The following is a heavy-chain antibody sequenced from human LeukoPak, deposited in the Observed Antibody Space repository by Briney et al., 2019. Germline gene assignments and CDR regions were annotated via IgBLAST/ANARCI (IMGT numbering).Heavy chain of an antibody. CDR2: ISSSSSYI. V-gene: IGHV3-21*04. CDR3: AKASTRSFTSGYYGDAFDI. Sequence: GGSLRLSCAASGFTFSSYSMNWVRQAPGKGLEWVSSISSSSSYIYYADSVKGRFTISRDNAKNSLYLQMNSLRAEDMALYYCAKASTRSFTSGYYGDAFDIWGQGTMVSVSS. CDR1: GFTFSSYS. J-gene: IGHJ3*02. D-gene: IGHD3-22*01.